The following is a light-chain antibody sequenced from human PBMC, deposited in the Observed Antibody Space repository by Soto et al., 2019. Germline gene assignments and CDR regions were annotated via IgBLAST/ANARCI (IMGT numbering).Light chain of an antibody. J-gene: IGKJ2*01. CDR3: QQYGSSPPHT. CDR1: QSVSSCY. Sequence: EIVLTQSPGTLSLSPGERATHSCRASQSVSSCYLAWYQQKPGQAPRLLIYGASSRATGIPDRFSGSGSGTDFTLTISRLEPEDFAVYYCQQYGSSPPHTFGQGTKLEIK. CDR2: GAS. V-gene: IGKV3-20*01.